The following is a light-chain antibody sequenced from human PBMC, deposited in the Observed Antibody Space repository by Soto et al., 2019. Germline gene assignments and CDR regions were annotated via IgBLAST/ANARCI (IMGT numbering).Light chain of an antibody. CDR2: GAS. J-gene: IGKJ1*01. V-gene: IGKV3-20*01. CDR1: QSVSNNY. CDR3: QQYGRSGT. Sequence: IVLTQSPGTLALSPLEGPTLSCRASQSVSNNYLAWYQQKPGQAPRLLIYGASNRATGIPDRFSGSGSGTDFTLTISRLEPEDFAVYYCQQYGRSGTFGQGTKVDIK.